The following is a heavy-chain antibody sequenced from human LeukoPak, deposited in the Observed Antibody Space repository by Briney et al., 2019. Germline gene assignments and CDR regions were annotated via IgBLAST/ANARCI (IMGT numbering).Heavy chain of an antibody. Sequence: ASVKVPCKASGYTFTSYYMHWVRQAPGQGLEWMGIINPSGGSTSYAQKFQGRVTMTRDMSTSTVYMELSSLRSEDTAVYYCARDRGSYRNYYYYMDVWGKGTTVTVSS. CDR1: GYTFTSYY. CDR2: INPSGGST. V-gene: IGHV1-46*01. CDR3: ARDRGSYRNYYYYMDV. J-gene: IGHJ6*03. D-gene: IGHD1-26*01.